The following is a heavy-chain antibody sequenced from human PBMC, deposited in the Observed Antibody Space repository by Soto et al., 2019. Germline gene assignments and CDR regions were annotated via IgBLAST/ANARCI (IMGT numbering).Heavy chain of an antibody. D-gene: IGHD1-1*01. Sequence: EVQLVESGGGLVQPGRSLRLSCAASGFTFDDYAMHWVRQAPGKGLEWVSGISWNSGSIGYADSVKGRFTISRDNAKNSLYLQMNSLRAEDTALYYCAKDISTTGTTGAAFDIWGQGTMVTVSS. CDR3: AKDISTTGTTGAAFDI. J-gene: IGHJ3*02. V-gene: IGHV3-9*01. CDR2: ISWNSGSI. CDR1: GFTFDDYA.